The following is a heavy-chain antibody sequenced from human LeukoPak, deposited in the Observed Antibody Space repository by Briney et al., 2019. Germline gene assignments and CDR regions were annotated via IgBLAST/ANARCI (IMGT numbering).Heavy chain of an antibody. CDR2: INHSGST. V-gene: IGHV4-34*01. CDR3: ARGRIAARPNWFDP. J-gene: IGHJ5*02. D-gene: IGHD6-6*01. Sequence: SETLSLTCAVYGGSFSGYYWSWIRQPPGKGLEWIGEINHSGSTNYNPSLKSRVTISVDTSKNQFSLKLSSVTAADTAVYYCARGRIAARPNWFDPRGQGTLVTVSS. CDR1: GGSFSGYY.